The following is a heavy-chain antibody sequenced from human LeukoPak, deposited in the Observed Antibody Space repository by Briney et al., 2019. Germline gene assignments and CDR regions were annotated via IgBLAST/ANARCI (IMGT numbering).Heavy chain of an antibody. CDR2: INWNGGST. Sequence: GGSLRLSCAASGFTFSSYSMSWVRQAPGKGLEWVSGINWNGGSTGYADSVKGRFTISRDNAKNSLYLQMNSLRAEDTALYYCARVLLYSSGWYNRKAYWDYWGQGTLVTVSS. CDR1: GFTFSSYS. CDR3: ARVLLYSSGWYNRKAYWDY. J-gene: IGHJ4*02. V-gene: IGHV3-20*04. D-gene: IGHD6-19*01.